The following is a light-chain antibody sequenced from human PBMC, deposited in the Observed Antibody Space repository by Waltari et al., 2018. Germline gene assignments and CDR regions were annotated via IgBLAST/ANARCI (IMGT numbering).Light chain of an antibody. V-gene: IGLV8-61*01. CDR2: STF. CDR1: SASVSTIPH. CDR3: ALYLGSGIWV. Sequence: QTVVTQEPSFSVYPGGTVTLTCGLSSASVSTIPHPSWSQQTPGQAPRTLIYSTFTRSSGVPDRFSGSIVGNKAALTITGAQADDESEFYCALYLGSGIWVFGGGTRLTVL. J-gene: IGLJ3*02.